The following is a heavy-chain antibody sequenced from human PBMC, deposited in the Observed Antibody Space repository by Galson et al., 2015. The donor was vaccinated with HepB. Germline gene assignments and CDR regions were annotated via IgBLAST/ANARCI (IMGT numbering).Heavy chain of an antibody. D-gene: IGHD3-10*01. Sequence: CAISGDSVSSNSAAWNWIRQSPSRGLEWLGRTYYRCKWYHDYAISVRSRITISPDTSKNQFSLQLNSVTPEDTAVYYCAASLGVPHYFDYWGQGTLVTVSS. CDR2: TYYRCKWYH. CDR1: GDSVSSNSAA. J-gene: IGHJ4*02. V-gene: IGHV6-1*01. CDR3: AASLGVPHYFDY.